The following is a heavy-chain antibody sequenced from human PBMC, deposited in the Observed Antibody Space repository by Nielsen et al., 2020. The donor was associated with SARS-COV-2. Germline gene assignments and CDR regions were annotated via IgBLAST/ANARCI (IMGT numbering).Heavy chain of an antibody. CDR3: ARETPPGWPRHYYYGMDV. V-gene: IGHV3-11*01. D-gene: IGHD5-24*01. J-gene: IGHJ6*02. CDR1: GFTFSDYY. CDR2: ISSSGSTI. Sequence: GESPKISCAASGFTFSDYYMSWIRQAPGKGLEWVSYISSSGSTIYYADSVKGRFTISRDNAKNSLYLQMNSLRAEDTAVYYCARETPPGWPRHYYYGMDVWGQGTTVTVSS.